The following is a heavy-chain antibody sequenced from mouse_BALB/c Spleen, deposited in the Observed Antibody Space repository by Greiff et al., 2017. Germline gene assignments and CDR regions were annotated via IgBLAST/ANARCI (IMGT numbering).Heavy chain of an antibody. Sequence: EVKLMESGGGLVKPGGSLKLSCAASGFTFSDYYMYWVRQTPEKRLEWVATISDGGSYTYYPDSVKGRFTISRDNAKNNLYLQMSSLKSEDTAMYYCARDGYYRYDGGYAMDYWGQGTSVTVSS. CDR1: GFTFSDYY. CDR3: ARDGYYRYDGGYAMDY. V-gene: IGHV5-4*02. J-gene: IGHJ4*01. D-gene: IGHD2-14*01. CDR2: ISDGGSYT.